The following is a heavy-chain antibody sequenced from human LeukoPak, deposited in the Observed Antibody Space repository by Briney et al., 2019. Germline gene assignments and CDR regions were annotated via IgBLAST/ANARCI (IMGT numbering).Heavy chain of an antibody. CDR3: ARKRGALRKLGYFDY. CDR2: INHSGST. CDR1: GGSFSGYY. V-gene: IGHV4-34*01. D-gene: IGHD3-10*01. Sequence: SETLSLTCAAYGGSFSGYYWSWIRQPPGKGLEWIGEINHSGSTNYNPSLKSRVTISVDTSKNQFSLKLSSVTAADTAVYYCARKRGALRKLGYFDYWGQGTLVTVSS. J-gene: IGHJ4*02.